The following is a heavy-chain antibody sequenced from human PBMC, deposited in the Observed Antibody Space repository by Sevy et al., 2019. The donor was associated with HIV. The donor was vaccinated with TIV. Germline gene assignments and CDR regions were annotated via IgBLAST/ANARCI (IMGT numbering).Heavy chain of an antibody. J-gene: IGHJ3*02. Sequence: GGSLRLSCAASGFTFSSYGMHWVRQAPGKGLEWVAVIWYDGSNKYYADSVKGRFTISRDNSKNTLYLQMNSLRAEDTAVYYCARGSLWFGEPHAFDIWGQGTMVTVSS. CDR2: IWYDGSNK. V-gene: IGHV3-33*01. D-gene: IGHD3-10*01. CDR3: ARGSLWFGEPHAFDI. CDR1: GFTFSSYG.